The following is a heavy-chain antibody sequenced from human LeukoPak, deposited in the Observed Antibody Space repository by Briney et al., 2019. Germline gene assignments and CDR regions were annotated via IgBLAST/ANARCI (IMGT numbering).Heavy chain of an antibody. CDR2: IYSGGST. CDR3: ARDRSGYFQN. CDR1: GGSISSSY. V-gene: IGHV3-66*01. J-gene: IGHJ1*01. Sequence: ETLSLTCTVSGGSISSSYWSWVRQAPGKGLEWVSVIYSGGSTYYADSVKGRFTTSRDNSKNTLYLQMNSLRAEDTAVYYCARDRSGYFQNWGQGTLVTVSS. D-gene: IGHD3-3*01.